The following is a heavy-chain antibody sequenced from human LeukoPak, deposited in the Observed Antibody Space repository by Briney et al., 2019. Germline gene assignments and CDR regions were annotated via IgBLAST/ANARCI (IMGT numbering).Heavy chain of an antibody. CDR1: GLTFDDYA. J-gene: IGHJ5*02. D-gene: IGHD1-26*01. CDR3: AKGRWELLYNWFDP. CDR2: ISWNSGSI. Sequence: GGSLRLSCAASGLTFDDYAMHWVRQAPGKGLEWVSGISWNSGSIGYADSVKGRFTISRDNAKNSLSLQMNSLRAEDTALYYCAKGRWELLYNWFDPWGQGTLVTVSS. V-gene: IGHV3-9*01.